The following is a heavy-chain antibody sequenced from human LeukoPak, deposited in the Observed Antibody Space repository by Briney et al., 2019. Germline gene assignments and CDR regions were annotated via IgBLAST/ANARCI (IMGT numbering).Heavy chain of an antibody. J-gene: IGHJ1*01. CDR1: GLTFDDYA. Sequence: GRSLRLSCAASGLTFDDYAMHWVRQGPGKGLEWVSLISGDGDSTYYADSVKGRFTISRDNSKNSLYLQMNSLRTEDTAFYYCAKDNTHIGELFQHWGQGTLVTVSS. V-gene: IGHV3-43*02. D-gene: IGHD5-12*01. CDR3: AKDNTHIGELFQH. CDR2: ISGDGDST.